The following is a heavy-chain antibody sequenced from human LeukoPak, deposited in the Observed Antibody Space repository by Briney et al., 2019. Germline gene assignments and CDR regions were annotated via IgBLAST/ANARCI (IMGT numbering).Heavy chain of an antibody. Sequence: TGGSVRLSCAASGFTVSSNYMSWVRQAPGKGREWVSVIYSGGSTYYADSVKGRFTISRDNSQNTLYLQMNSLRARDSAVYYYAKEQMIVVVRWFDPWGPGTLVTVSS. CDR2: IYSGGST. D-gene: IGHD3-22*01. CDR3: AKEQMIVVVRWFDP. J-gene: IGHJ5*02. CDR1: GFTVSSNY. V-gene: IGHV3-53*01.